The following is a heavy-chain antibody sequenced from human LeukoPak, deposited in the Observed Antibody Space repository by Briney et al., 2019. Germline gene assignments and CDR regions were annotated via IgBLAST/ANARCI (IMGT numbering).Heavy chain of an antibody. Sequence: PGGSLRLSCAASGFTFSNYWMSWVRQAPGKGLECLANIKEDGSEKKYVDFVKGRFTISRDNAKNSLYLQMNSLKTEDTAVYYCTRQDPYSSGWYDLDYWGQGTLVTVSS. V-gene: IGHV3-7*03. CDR3: TRQDPYSSGWYDLDY. CDR2: IKEDGSEK. CDR1: GFTFSNYW. J-gene: IGHJ4*02. D-gene: IGHD6-19*01.